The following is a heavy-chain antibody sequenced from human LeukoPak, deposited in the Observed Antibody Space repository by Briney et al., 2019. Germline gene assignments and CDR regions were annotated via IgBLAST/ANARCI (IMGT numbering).Heavy chain of an antibody. D-gene: IGHD3-10*01. CDR1: GFSFSTSV. Sequence: SVKVSCKASGFSFSTSVVQWGRQARGQRLEWIGWIVVGNGRTNYAQKFKERVTITRDMSTSTAHLELSSLRSADTAVYFCAADPGALRSDYTTEFFYYYLDVWGKGTTVTVSS. CDR2: IVVGNGRT. CDR3: AADPGALRSDYTTEFFYYYLDV. V-gene: IGHV1-58*01. J-gene: IGHJ6*03.